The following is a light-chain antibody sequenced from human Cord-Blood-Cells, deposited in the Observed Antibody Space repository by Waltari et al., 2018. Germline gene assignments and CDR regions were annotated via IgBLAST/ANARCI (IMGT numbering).Light chain of an antibody. J-gene: IGLJ1*01. CDR3: QSADSSGTYV. CDR2: KDN. V-gene: IGLV3-25*03. CDR1: ALPKQY. Sequence: SYELTQPPSVSVSPGQTARITCSGDALPKQYAYWYQQKPGQAPGLVIDKDNGRPSGLRGRFTRSSSGTTVTLTISGVQAEDEADYYCQSADSSGTYVFGTGTKVTVL.